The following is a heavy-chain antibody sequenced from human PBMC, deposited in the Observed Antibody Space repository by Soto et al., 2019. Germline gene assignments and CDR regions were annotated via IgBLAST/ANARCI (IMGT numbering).Heavy chain of an antibody. Sequence: QVQLVQSGAEVKKPRSSVKVSCKASGGTFSSYAISWVRQAPGQGLEWMGGIIPIIGTANYAQKFQGRVTITADESTGTAYMELSRLRSEDTAVYYCARSRVTYYDDRSALDIWGQGTMVTGSS. V-gene: IGHV1-69*01. D-gene: IGHD3-22*01. J-gene: IGHJ3*02. CDR3: ARSRVTYYDDRSALDI. CDR2: IIPIIGTA. CDR1: GGTFSSYA.